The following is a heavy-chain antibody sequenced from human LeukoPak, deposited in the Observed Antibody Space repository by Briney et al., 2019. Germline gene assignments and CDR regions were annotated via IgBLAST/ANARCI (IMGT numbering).Heavy chain of an antibody. D-gene: IGHD2-15*01. CDR3: AGAIYCSGGSCNSGNGMDV. V-gene: IGHV4-38-2*02. CDR2: IHHSGST. Sequence: SETLSLTCTVSGYSISSGYYWAWIRQPPRKGLEWIGNIHHSGSTYYNPSLKSRVTISVDTSKNQFSLKLSSLTAADTAVYYCAGAIYCSGGSCNSGNGMDVWGQGTTVTVSS. CDR1: GYSISSGYY. J-gene: IGHJ6*02.